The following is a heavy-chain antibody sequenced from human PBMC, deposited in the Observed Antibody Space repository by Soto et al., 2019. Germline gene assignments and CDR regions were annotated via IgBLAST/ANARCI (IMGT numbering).Heavy chain of an antibody. V-gene: IGHV4-34*01. J-gene: IGHJ2*01. Sequence: SETLSLTCAVYGGSFSCYYWSWIRQPPGKGLEWIGEINHSGSTNFSPSLKSRVSISVDTSKKQFSLKLTSVTAADTAVYYCAAHLKTTVTAYWFFDLWGRGTLVTVSS. CDR2: INHSGST. CDR1: GGSFSCYY. CDR3: AAHLKTTVTAYWFFDL. D-gene: IGHD4-17*01.